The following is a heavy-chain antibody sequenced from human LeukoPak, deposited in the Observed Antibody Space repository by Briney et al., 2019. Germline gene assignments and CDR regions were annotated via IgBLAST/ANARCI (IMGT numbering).Heavy chain of an antibody. CDR2: INSGGTVT. CDR1: GFTLSDFW. CDR3: AREVSRLNDY. D-gene: IGHD2-21*02. Sequence: GGSLRLSCAASGFTLSDFWMHWVRQAPGKGLVWVSRINSGGTVTNYADSVKGRLTISRDNAKNTLYLQMNSLRAADSAVYYCAREVSRLNDYWGQGTLVTVSS. J-gene: IGHJ4*02. V-gene: IGHV3-74*01.